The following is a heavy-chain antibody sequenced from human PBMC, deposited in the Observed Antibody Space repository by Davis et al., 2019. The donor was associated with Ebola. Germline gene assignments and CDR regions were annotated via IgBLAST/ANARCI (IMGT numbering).Heavy chain of an antibody. V-gene: IGHV3-23*01. J-gene: IGHJ6*04. CDR3: ARDPSSLYGDYARGMDV. Sequence: GESLKISCAASGFTFSSYAMSWVRQAPGKGLEWVSAISGSGGSTYYADSVKGRFTISRDNSKKTLYLQMNSLRAEDTAVYYCARDPSSLYGDYARGMDVWGKGTTVTVSS. CDR2: ISGSGGST. D-gene: IGHD4-17*01. CDR1: GFTFSSYA.